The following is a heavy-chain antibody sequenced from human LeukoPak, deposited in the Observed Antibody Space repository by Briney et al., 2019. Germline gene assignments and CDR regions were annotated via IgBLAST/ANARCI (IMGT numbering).Heavy chain of an antibody. Sequence: GSLRLSCAASGFTFSSYWMSWVRQPPGKGLEWIGEINHSGSTNYNPSLKSRVTISVDTSKNQFSLKLSSVTAADTAVYYCARRNYYDSSGYYNWFDPWGQGTLVTVSS. D-gene: IGHD3-22*01. J-gene: IGHJ5*02. CDR1: GFTFSSYW. V-gene: IGHV4-34*08. CDR2: INHSGST. CDR3: ARRNYYDSSGYYNWFDP.